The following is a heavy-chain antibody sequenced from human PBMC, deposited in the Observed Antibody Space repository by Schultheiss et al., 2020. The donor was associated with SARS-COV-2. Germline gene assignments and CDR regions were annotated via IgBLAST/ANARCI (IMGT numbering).Heavy chain of an antibody. D-gene: IGHD6-13*01. Sequence: SETLSLTCTVSGGSVSSGSYYWSWIRQPPGKGLEWIGYIYYSGSTYYNPSLKSRVTISVDTSKNQFSLKLSSVTAADTAVYYCARGGLAAGTGIGYYYYGMDVWGQGTTVTVSS. J-gene: IGHJ6*02. CDR1: GGSVSSGSYY. V-gene: IGHV4-61*01. CDR2: IYYSGST. CDR3: ARGGLAAGTGIGYYYYGMDV.